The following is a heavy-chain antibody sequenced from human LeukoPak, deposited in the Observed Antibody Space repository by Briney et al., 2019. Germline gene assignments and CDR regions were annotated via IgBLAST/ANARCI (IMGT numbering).Heavy chain of an antibody. CDR1: GFTFSSYW. D-gene: IGHD2-21*02. CDR2: IKQDGSEK. Sequence: GGSLRLSCAASGFTFSSYWMSWVRRAPGKGLEWVANIKQDGSEKYYVDSVKGRFTISRDSAKNSLYLQMNSLRAEDTAVSYCARKVRCGGDCYFDYWGQGTLVTVSS. V-gene: IGHV3-7*01. CDR3: ARKVRCGGDCYFDY. J-gene: IGHJ4*02.